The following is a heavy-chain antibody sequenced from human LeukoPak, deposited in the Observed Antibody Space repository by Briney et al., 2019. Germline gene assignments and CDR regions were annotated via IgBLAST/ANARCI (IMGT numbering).Heavy chain of an antibody. CDR2: IIPILGIA. Sequence: SVKVSCKASGYTFSSYAISWVRQAPGQGLEWMGRIIPILGIANYAQKFQGRVTITADKSTNTAYMELSSLRSEDTAVYYCARDKGQGYYDILTGYSHNPFGMDVWGQGTTVTVSS. CDR1: GYTFSSYA. J-gene: IGHJ6*02. D-gene: IGHD3-9*01. V-gene: IGHV1-69*04. CDR3: ARDKGQGYYDILTGYSHNPFGMDV.